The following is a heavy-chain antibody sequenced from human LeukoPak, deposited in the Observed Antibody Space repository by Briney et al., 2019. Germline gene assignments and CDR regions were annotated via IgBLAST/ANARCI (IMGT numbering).Heavy chain of an antibody. Sequence: SETLSLTCTVSGGSVSSGSYYWSWIRQPPGKGLEWIGDIYYSGSIKYNPSLKSRVTMSVDTSKNQFSLKLSSVTAADTAIYYCARENPSGYYNRPIDYWGQGTLVTVSS. D-gene: IGHD3-22*01. CDR1: GGSVSSGSYY. CDR2: IYYSGSI. J-gene: IGHJ4*02. CDR3: ARENPSGYYNRPIDY. V-gene: IGHV4-61*01.